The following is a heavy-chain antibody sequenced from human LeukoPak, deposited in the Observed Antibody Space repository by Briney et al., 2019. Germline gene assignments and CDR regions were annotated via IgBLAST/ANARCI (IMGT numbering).Heavy chain of an antibody. CDR1: GGSISSGGYS. CDR2: IYHSGST. CDR3: VRYEGDF. Sequence: SQTLSLTCAVSGGSISSGGYSWSWIRQPPGKGLEWIGYIYHSGSTYCNPSLKSRVTISVDRSKNQFSLKLTSVTAADTAVYYCVRYEGDFWGQGTLVTVSS. J-gene: IGHJ4*02. V-gene: IGHV4-30-2*01. D-gene: IGHD1-1*01.